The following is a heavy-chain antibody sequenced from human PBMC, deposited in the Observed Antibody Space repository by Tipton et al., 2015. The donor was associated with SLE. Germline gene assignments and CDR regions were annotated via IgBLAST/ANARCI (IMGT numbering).Heavy chain of an antibody. J-gene: IGHJ3*02. CDR2: IYDSGST. CDR1: GDSISSYY. V-gene: IGHV4-59*12. CDR3: ARPFTYCGGDCSPFAFDI. D-gene: IGHD2-21*02. Sequence: TLSLTCTVSGDSISSYYWSWTRQPPGKGLEWIGYIYDSGSTNYNPSLKSRVTISVDTSKNQFSLRLSSVTAADTAVYYCARPFTYCGGDCSPFAFDIWGQGTLVTVSS.